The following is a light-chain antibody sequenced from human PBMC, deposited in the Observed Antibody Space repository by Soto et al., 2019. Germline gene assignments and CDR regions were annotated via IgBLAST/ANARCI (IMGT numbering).Light chain of an antibody. CDR2: DVS. Sequence: QSVLTQPASVSGSPGQSITISCTGTSSDVGGYNYVSWYQQHPGKAPKLMIYDVSNRPSGVSNRFSGSKSGNTASLTISGLQAEDEADYYCAVWDDSLNGHVFGAGTKVTVL. V-gene: IGLV2-14*01. J-gene: IGLJ1*01. CDR1: SSDVGGYNY. CDR3: AVWDDSLNGHV.